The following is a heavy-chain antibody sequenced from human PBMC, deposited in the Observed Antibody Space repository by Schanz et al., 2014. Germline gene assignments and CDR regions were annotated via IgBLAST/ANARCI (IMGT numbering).Heavy chain of an antibody. CDR2: IDGDGSRT. Sequence: VQLVESGGGVVQPGGSLRLSCAASGISFSRFRMYWVRQAPGKGLVSVSGIDGDGSRTSYAESVEGRFTISRDNAKNTLYLQMNSLTDEDTAVYYCAREFYDFWGGHYYYYMDLWGKGTTVAVSS. CDR3: AREFYDFWGGHYYYYMDL. CDR1: GISFSRFR. J-gene: IGHJ6*03. D-gene: IGHD3-3*01. V-gene: IGHV3-74*01.